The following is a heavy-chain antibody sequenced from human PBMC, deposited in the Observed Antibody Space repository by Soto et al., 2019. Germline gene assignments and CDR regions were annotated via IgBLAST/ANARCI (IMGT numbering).Heavy chain of an antibody. D-gene: IGHD3-10*01. J-gene: IGHJ4*02. CDR1: GGSISSRTFW. CDR3: ARHPREDYTDGGSGIFDY. Sequence: QLQLQESAPGLVKPSETLSLTCSVSGGSISSRTFWWAWIRQPPGKALEWIGDMYYSGSSYSSPSLKSRVNPYGDTAKNQLSLKLNSVTAADTAVYYCARHPREDYTDGGSGIFDYWGQGTLITVSS. V-gene: IGHV4-39*01. CDR2: MYYSGSS.